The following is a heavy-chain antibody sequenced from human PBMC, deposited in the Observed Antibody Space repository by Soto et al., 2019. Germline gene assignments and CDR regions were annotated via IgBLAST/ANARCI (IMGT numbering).Heavy chain of an antibody. CDR1: GYTCTSYY. CDR2: INPSGGST. D-gene: IGHD6-13*01. V-gene: IGHV1-46*01. J-gene: IGHJ4*02. CDR3: AKDRRELAAAGPLDY. Sequence: AXVKVSCKASGYTCTSYYMPWVRQAPGQGLEWMGIINPSGGSTSYAQKFQGRVTMTRDNSKNTLYLQMNSLRAEDTAVYYCAKDRRELAAAGPLDYWGQGTLVTVSS.